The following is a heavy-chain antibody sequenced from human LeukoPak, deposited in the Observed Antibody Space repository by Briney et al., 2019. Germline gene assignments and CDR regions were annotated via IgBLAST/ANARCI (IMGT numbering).Heavy chain of an antibody. Sequence: SETLSLTCTVSGGSISSGSYYWSWIRQPAGKGLEWIGRIYTSGSTNYNPSLKSRVTISVDTSKNQFSLKLSSVTAADTAVYYCAIGVRAAASDYWGQGTLVTVSS. D-gene: IGHD6-13*01. CDR2: IYTSGST. V-gene: IGHV4-61*02. J-gene: IGHJ4*02. CDR1: GGSISSGSYY. CDR3: AIGVRAAASDY.